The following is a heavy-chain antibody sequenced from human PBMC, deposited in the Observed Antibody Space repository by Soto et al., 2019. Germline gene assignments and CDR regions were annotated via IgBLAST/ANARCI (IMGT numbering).Heavy chain of an antibody. CDR3: ARDLGYYDSSGYLDY. V-gene: IGHV3-11*01. CDR1: GFTFSDYY. Sequence: PGGSLRLSCAASGFTFSDYYMSWIRHAPGKGLEWVSYISSSGDIIYYADSMKGRFTISRDNAKNSLYLQMNNLRAEDTAVYYCARDLGYYDSSGYLDYWGQGTLVTVSS. J-gene: IGHJ4*02. CDR2: ISSSGDII. D-gene: IGHD3-22*01.